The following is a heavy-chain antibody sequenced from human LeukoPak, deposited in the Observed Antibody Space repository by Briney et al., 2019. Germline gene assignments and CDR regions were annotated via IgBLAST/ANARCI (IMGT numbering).Heavy chain of an antibody. CDR3: ARGHDYYDSSGYCV. CDR2: IYYSGST. D-gene: IGHD3-22*01. V-gene: IGHV4-59*08. Sequence: PSETLSLTCTVSVGSISSYYWSWIRQPPGKGLEWIGYIYYSGSTNYNPSLKSRVTISVDTSKNQFSLKLSSVTAADTAVYYCARGHDYYDSSGYCVWGQGTLVTVSS. CDR1: VGSISSYY. J-gene: IGHJ4*02.